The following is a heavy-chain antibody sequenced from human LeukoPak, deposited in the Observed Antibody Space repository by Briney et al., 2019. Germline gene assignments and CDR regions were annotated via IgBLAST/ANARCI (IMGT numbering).Heavy chain of an antibody. D-gene: IGHD3-9*01. Sequence: GGSLRLSCAASGFTFSSYAMHWVRQAPGKGLEWVAVISYDGSNKYYADSVKGRFTISRDNSKNTLYLQMNSLRAEDTAVYYCARDGPARAYYDILTGPNWFDPWGQGTLVTVSS. V-gene: IGHV3-30*04. CDR1: GFTFSSYA. J-gene: IGHJ5*02. CDR3: ARDGPARAYYDILTGPNWFDP. CDR2: ISYDGSNK.